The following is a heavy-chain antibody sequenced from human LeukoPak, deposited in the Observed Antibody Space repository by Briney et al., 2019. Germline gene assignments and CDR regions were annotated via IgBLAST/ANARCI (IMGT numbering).Heavy chain of an antibody. V-gene: IGHV1-2*06. D-gene: IGHD5-18*01. CDR3: AREGSGYTYGRGSYFDY. CDR1: GYTLTVYY. CDR2: INPDSGDT. J-gene: IGHJ4*01. Sequence: ASVKVSCKASGYTLTVYYIHWVRQAPGQGLEWMGRINPDSGDTNFAQKFQGRVTMTRDTSISTAYMDLSGLRPDDTAVYYCAREGSGYTYGRGSYFDYWGHGILVTVSS.